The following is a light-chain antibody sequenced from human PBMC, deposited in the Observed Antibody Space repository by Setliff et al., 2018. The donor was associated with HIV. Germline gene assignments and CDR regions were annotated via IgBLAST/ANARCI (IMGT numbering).Light chain of an antibody. Sequence: QSVLTQPPSVSGAPGQRVTMSCTGSSSNIGAGFDVHWYQHLPGRAPKLLIYDNTNRPSGVPDRFSGSKSGTSASLAITGLQAEDEADYYCCSYRNTKIWVFGSGTKVTVL. CDR2: DNT. CDR3: CSYRNTKIWV. J-gene: IGLJ6*01. CDR1: SSNIGAGFD. V-gene: IGLV1-40*01.